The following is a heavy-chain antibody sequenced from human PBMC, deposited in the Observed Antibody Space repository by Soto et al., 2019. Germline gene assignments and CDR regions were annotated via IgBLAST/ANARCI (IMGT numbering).Heavy chain of an antibody. CDR2: ISGSGGST. CDR1: GFTFSSYA. J-gene: IGHJ4*02. D-gene: IGHD3-22*01. CDR3: AKAPIYYYDSSGYYSDY. Sequence: PGGSLRLSCAASGFTFSSYAMSWVRQAPGKGLEWVSAISGSGGSTYYADSVKGRFTISRDNSKNTLYLQMNSLRAEDTAVYYCAKAPIYYYDSSGYYSDYWGQGTLVTVSS. V-gene: IGHV3-23*01.